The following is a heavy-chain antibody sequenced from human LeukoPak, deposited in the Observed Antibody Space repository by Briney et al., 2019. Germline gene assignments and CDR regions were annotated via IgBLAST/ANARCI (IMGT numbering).Heavy chain of an antibody. CDR2: INPNSGGT. V-gene: IGHV1-2*02. CDR1: GYRFTGYY. D-gene: IGHD3-10*01. CDR3: ARDRRGYYDSGSYYPLI. Sequence: ASVKVSCKASGYRFTGYYIHWARQAPGQGLEWMGWINPNSGGTNYAQKFQGRVTMTRDTSVSTAYMEVSKLRSDDTAVYYCARDRRGYYDSGSYYPLIWGQGTLVTVSS. J-gene: IGHJ4*02.